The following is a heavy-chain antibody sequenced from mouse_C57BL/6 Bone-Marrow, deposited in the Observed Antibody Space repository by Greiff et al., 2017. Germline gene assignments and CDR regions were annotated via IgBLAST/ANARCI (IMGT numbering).Heavy chain of an antibody. CDR1: GYTFTSYW. J-gene: IGHJ3*01. V-gene: IGHV1-50*01. CDR2: IDPSDSYT. Sequence: VKLQQPGAELVKPGASVKLSCKASGYTFTSYWMQWVKQRPGQGLEWIGEIDPSDSYTNYNQKFKGKATLTVDTSSSTAYMQLSSLTSEDSAVYYCASNYYYGGAYWGQGTLVTVSA. CDR3: ASNYYYGGAY. D-gene: IGHD1-1*01.